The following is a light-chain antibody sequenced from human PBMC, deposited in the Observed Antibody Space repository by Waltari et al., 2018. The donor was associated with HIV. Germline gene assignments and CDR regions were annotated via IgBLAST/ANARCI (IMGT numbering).Light chain of an antibody. Sequence: SYELTQPPSVSVSPGQTASITCTGDKLGDKYACWYQQKPGQSPVLVIYQDSKRPSGSPERLSGSNSGNTATLTISGTQAMDEADYYSQAWDSSTEGYVFGTGTKVTVL. CDR2: QDS. CDR3: QAWDSSTEGYV. J-gene: IGLJ1*01. CDR1: KLGDKY. V-gene: IGLV3-1*01.